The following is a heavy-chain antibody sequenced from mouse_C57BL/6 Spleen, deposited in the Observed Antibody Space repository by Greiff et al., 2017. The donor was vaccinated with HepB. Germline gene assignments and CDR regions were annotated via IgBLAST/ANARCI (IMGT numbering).Heavy chain of an antibody. D-gene: IGHD1-1*01. CDR1: GFTFSDYY. J-gene: IGHJ2*01. CDR2: ISNGGGST. CDR3: ARSSLLRDFDY. Sequence: EVKLVESGGGLVQPGGSLKLSCAASGFTFSDYYMYWVRQTPEKRLEWVAYISNGGGSTYYPDTVKGRFTISRDNAKNTLYLQMSRLKSEDTAMYYCARSSLLRDFDYWGQGTTLTVSS. V-gene: IGHV5-12*01.